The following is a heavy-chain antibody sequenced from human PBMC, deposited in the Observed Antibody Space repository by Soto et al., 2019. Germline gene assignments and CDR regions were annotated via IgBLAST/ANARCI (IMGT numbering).Heavy chain of an antibody. CDR3: VGSSDWYAWFDP. Sequence: EVQLLESGGGLVQPGGSLSLSCAASGFTFSSYAMSWVRQAPGKGLEWVSAISGSGGSTYYADSVKGRFTISRDNSKSTLDLRMTSLRAEDTSVYYCVGSSDWYAWFDPCGQGTLGTVSS. J-gene: IGHJ5*02. D-gene: IGHD6-19*01. V-gene: IGHV3-23*01. CDR1: GFTFSSYA. CDR2: ISGSGGST.